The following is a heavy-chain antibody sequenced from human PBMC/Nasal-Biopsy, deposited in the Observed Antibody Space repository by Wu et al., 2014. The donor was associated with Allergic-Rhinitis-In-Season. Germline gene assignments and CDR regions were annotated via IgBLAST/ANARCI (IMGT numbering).Heavy chain of an antibody. CDR3: TRGLAFSSGSKIGMDV. CDR2: INSKSDMI. V-gene: IGHV3-48*02. Sequence: LRLSCAASGFSISDYSLKWVRQAPEKGLEWISYINSKSDMIYYADSVKGRFTISRENAQNSLYLQMDSLRDEDTAVYYCTRGLAFSSGSKIGMDVWGQGTTVTVSS. J-gene: IGHJ6*02. CDR1: GFSISDYS. D-gene: IGHD3-22*01.